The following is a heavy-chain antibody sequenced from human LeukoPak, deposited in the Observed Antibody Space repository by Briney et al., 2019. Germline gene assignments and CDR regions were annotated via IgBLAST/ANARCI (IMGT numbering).Heavy chain of an antibody. CDR3: AKDMGGGIDAFDI. J-gene: IGHJ3*02. V-gene: IGHV3-9*01. D-gene: IGHD3-16*01. Sequence: GGSLRLSCAASGFTFDDYAMHWVRQAPGKGLEWVSGISWNSGSIGYADSVKGRFTISRDNVKNSLYLQMNSLRAEDTALYYCAKDMGGGIDAFDIWGQGTMVTVSS. CDR1: GFTFDDYA. CDR2: ISWNSGSI.